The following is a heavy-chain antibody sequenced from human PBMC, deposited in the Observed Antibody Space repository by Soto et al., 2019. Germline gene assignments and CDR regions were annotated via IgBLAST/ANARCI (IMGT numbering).Heavy chain of an antibody. V-gene: IGHV4-31*03. CDR1: GGSISSGGYY. CDR2: IYYRGST. D-gene: IGHD1-26*01. CDR3: AREWELCRGCFDD. Sequence: SETLSLTCTVSGGSISSGGYYWSWIRQHPGQGLEWIGNIYYRGSTYYNPSIKSRVTITVDSSKIQFSLKLSSVTAAYTAVYCCAREWELCRGCFDDWGQGTLVTVSS. J-gene: IGHJ4*02.